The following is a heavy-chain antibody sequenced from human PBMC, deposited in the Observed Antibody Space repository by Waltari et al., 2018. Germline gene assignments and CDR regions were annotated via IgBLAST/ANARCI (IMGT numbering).Heavy chain of an antibody. CDR3: ARASIAAAGTNYYYYYGIDV. Sequence: QVQLQQWGAGLLKPSETLSLTCAVYGGSFSGYYWSWIRQPPGKGLEWIGELKHSGSTNYSPSLKSLVTIIVDTSKNQFSLKLSSVTAADTAVYYCARASIAAAGTNYYYYYGIDVWGQGTTVTVSS. CDR2: LKHSGST. J-gene: IGHJ6*02. D-gene: IGHD6-13*01. V-gene: IGHV4-34*01. CDR1: GGSFSGYY.